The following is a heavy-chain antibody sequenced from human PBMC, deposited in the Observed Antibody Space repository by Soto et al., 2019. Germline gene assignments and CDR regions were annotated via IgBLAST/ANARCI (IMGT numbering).Heavy chain of an antibody. CDR1: GFTFSSYS. D-gene: IGHD6-19*01. V-gene: IGHV3-48*02. Sequence: EVQLVESGGGLVQPGGSLRLSCAASGFTFSSYSMNWVRQAPGKGLEWVSYISSSSSTIYYADSVKGRFTISRDNAKNSLDRQMNSLREEDAAVYYCARDIAVAGTLFDYWGQGTLVTGSS. CDR3: ARDIAVAGTLFDY. CDR2: ISSSSSTI. J-gene: IGHJ4*02.